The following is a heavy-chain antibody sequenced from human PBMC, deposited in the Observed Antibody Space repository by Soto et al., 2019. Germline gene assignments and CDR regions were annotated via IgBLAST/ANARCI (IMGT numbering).Heavy chain of an antibody. V-gene: IGHV4-30-4*01. D-gene: IGHD6-13*01. J-gene: IGHJ6*02. CDR2: IYYSGYT. Sequence: PSETLSLTCTVSGGSISSDDYYWSWIRQPPGKGLEWIGYIYYSGYTFDNPSLTSRVTLSVDTSKNQFSLKLTSVTAADTAVYYCARVDAGAAAGTGYYYGMDVWGQGTTVTVSS. CDR3: ARVDAGAAAGTGYYYGMDV. CDR1: GGSISSDDYY.